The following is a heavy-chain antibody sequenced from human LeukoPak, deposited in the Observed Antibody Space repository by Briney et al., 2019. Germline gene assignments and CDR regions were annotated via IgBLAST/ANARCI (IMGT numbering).Heavy chain of an antibody. J-gene: IGHJ3*02. CDR1: GFTFSSYA. CDR2: ISGSGGST. D-gene: IGHD3-22*01. V-gene: IGHV3-23*01. Sequence: PGGSLRLSCAASGFTFSSYAMSWVRQAPGKGLEWVSAISGSGGSTYYADSVKGRFTISRDNSKNTLYLQMNSLRAEDTAVYYCAKDYYDSSGYDWDDAFDIWGQGTMVTVSS. CDR3: AKDYYDSSGYDWDDAFDI.